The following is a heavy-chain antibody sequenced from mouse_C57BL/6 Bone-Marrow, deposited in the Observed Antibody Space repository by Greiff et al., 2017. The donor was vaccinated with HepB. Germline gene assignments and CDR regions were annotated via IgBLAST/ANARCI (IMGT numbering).Heavy chain of an antibody. D-gene: IGHD1-1*01. CDR1: GYTFTSYW. J-gene: IGHJ2*01. CDR3: APSTEVATFDY. CDR2: IDPSDSET. Sequence: VHLQQPGAELVRPGSSVKLSCKASGYTFTSYWMHWVKQRPIQGLEWIGNIDPSDSETNYNQKFKNKATLTGDKSSSTAYMQVSSLTSEDSSVSYCAPSTEVATFDYWGKGTTVTVSS. V-gene: IGHV1-52*01.